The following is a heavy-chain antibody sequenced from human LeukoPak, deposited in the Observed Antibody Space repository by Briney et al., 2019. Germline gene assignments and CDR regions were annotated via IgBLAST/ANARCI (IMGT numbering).Heavy chain of an antibody. D-gene: IGHD6-19*01. J-gene: IGHJ4*02. CDR2: INEHGSGK. V-gene: IGHV3-7*01. CDR3: AKSYSGWYVEY. CDR1: GFTFSNSW. Sequence: GDSLRLSCVASGFTFSNSWMSWVRQAPGKGLEWVANINEHGSGKYYVDSVKGRFTISSDDAKNSVYLQLNSLRAEDTAVYYCAKSYSGWYVEYWGQGTLVTVSS.